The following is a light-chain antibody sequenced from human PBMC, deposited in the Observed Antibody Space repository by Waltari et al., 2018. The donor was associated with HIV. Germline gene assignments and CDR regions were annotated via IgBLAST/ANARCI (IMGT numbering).Light chain of an antibody. V-gene: IGLV2-14*03. CDR3: ASFTSGRLNV. CDR1: SSDVGAYDY. J-gene: IGLJ1*01. Sequence: QSALTQPASVSGSPGQSTTIPCTGPSSDVGAYDYVSWYQQHPAKFPKPLIYDVYMRPSRISNRFSGSKSGNTASLTISGLRDEDEADYYCASFTSGRLNVFGTGTKVTVL. CDR2: DVY.